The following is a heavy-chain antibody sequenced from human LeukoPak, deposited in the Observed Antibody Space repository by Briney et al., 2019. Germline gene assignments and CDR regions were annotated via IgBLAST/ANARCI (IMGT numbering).Heavy chain of an antibody. J-gene: IGHJ6*02. CDR3: ARGGTMIVVVSAAYYGMDV. CDR2: ISWNSGSI. V-gene: IGHV3-9*01. D-gene: IGHD3-22*01. Sequence: GGSLRLSCAASGFTFDDYAMHWVRHAPGKGLEWVSGISWNSGSIAYTDSVKGRFTISRDNAKNSLYLQMNSLRAEDTAVYYCARGGTMIVVVSAAYYGMDVWGQGTTVTVSS. CDR1: GFTFDDYA.